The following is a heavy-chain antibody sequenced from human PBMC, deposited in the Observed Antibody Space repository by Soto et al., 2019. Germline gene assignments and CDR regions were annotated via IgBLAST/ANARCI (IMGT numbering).Heavy chain of an antibody. V-gene: IGHV5-51*01. J-gene: IGHJ3*02. CDR2: IHPGDSDT. CDR1: GYSFTNSW. CDR3: ARPHGLTTVLTPAAFDI. Sequence: GESLKISCKGSGYSFTNSWICWVRQMPVKGLEWMGIIHPGDSDTRYSPSFQGQVNISADKSINTAYLQWRSLKASDTAIYYCARPHGLTTVLTPAAFDIWGQGTMVTVSS. D-gene: IGHD4-17*01.